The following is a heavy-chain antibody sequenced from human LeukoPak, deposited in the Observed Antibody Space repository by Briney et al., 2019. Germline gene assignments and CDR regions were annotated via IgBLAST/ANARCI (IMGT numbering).Heavy chain of an antibody. V-gene: IGHV3-23*01. CDR2: ISPGGPT. D-gene: IGHD5-12*01. J-gene: IGHJ4*02. Sequence: GGTLRLSCAGSGFPFSSHGMNWVRQAPGKGLEWVSGISPGGPTYYADSVKGRFTISRDDSKNTLYLQMRNLRADDTAVYYCAKDGAWLRFDDWGQGILVTVSS. CDR3: AKDGAWLRFDD. CDR1: GFPFSSHG.